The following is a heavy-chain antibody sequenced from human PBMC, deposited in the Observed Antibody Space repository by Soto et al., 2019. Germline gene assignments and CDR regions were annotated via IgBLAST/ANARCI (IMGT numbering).Heavy chain of an antibody. J-gene: IGHJ4*02. CDR1: GFSLATSGVG. Sequence: QITLKESGPTRVKPTQTLTLTCTFSGFSLATSGVGVGWIRKTPGKALEWLAVIYWDDDKRYSPSLKSRLTITKDTSKNHVVLTMVYMDPVDTATYFCAHRGYMYGNWDRGYFDYWGQGTLVTVSS. D-gene: IGHD5-18*01. CDR3: AHRGYMYGNWDRGYFDY. V-gene: IGHV2-5*02. CDR2: IYWDDDK.